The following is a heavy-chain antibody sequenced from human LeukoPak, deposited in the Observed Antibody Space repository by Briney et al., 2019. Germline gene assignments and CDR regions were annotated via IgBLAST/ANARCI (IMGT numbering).Heavy chain of an antibody. CDR3: ARFLAAAGYNFDY. Sequence: SDTLSLTCTVSGGSISSSSYYWGWIRQPPGKGLEWIGSIYYSGSTYYNPSLKSRVPISVETSKNQFSLKLSSVTAADTAVYYCARFLAAAGYNFDYWGQGNLVTVSS. CDR2: IYYSGST. V-gene: IGHV4-39*01. D-gene: IGHD6-13*01. CDR1: GGSISSSSYY. J-gene: IGHJ4*02.